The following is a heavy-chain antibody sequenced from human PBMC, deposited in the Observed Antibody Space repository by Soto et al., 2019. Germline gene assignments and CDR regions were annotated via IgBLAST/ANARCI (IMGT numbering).Heavy chain of an antibody. D-gene: IGHD6-13*01. CDR1: GYTFTSYA. J-gene: IGHJ6*02. CDR2: INAGNGNT. CDR3: AREELQQLVAYYYYYCMDV. V-gene: IGHV1-3*01. Sequence: GASVKVSCKASGYTFTSYAMHWVRQAPGQRLEWMGWINAGNGNTKYSQKFQGRVTITRDTSASTAYMELSSLRSEDTAVYYCAREELQQLVAYYYYYCMDVWGQGTTVTVSS.